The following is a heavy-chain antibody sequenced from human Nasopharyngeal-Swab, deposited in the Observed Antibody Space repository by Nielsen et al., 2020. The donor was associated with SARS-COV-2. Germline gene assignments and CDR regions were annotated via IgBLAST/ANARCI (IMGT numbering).Heavy chain of an antibody. V-gene: IGHV3-30-3*01. CDR3: ARVDYGGNLDAFDI. D-gene: IGHD4-23*01. J-gene: IGHJ3*02. CDR1: GFTLSSYA. CDR2: ISYDGSTK. Sequence: GASLKISCAASGFTLSSYAMHWVRQPPGKGLEWVAVISYDGSTKYYADSVKGRFTISRDNAKNSLYLQMNSLRAEDTAVYYCARVDYGGNLDAFDIWGQGTMVTVSS.